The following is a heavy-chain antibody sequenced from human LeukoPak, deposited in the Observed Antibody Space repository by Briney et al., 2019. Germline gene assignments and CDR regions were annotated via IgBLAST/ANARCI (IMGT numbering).Heavy chain of an antibody. V-gene: IGHV4-39*01. J-gene: IGHJ6*03. CDR2: IYYSGST. CDR1: GGSISSSSYY. CDR3: ARLGSYWDYYYYMDV. D-gene: IGHD1-26*01. Sequence: SETLSLTCTVSGGSISSSSYYWGWIRQPPGKGLEWIGSIYYSGSTYYNPSLKSRVTISVDTSKNQFSPKLSSVTAADTAVYYCARLGSYWDYYYYMDVWGKGTTVTVSS.